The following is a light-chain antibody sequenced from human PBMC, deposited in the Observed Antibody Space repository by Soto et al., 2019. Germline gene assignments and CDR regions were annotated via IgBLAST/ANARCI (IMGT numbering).Light chain of an antibody. CDR3: QSYDSSLSGYV. J-gene: IGLJ1*01. Sequence: QSVLTQPPSVSGAPGQRVTISCTGSSSNIGAGYDVHWYQQLPGTAPKVLIYGNSNRPSGVPDRFSGSKSGTSASLAITGLQAEDEADYCCQSYDSSLSGYVFGTGTKVTV. CDR2: GNS. CDR1: SSNIGAGYD. V-gene: IGLV1-40*01.